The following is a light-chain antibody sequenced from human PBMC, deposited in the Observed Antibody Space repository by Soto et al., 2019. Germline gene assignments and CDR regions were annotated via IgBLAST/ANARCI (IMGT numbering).Light chain of an antibody. V-gene: IGKV1-16*02. J-gene: IGKJ2*01. CDR2: AAS. Sequence: DIQMTQSPSSLSASVGGRVTITCRASQDINSNLAWFQQRPGKVPKPLIYAASSLQSGVPSKFSGSGSGTNFTLTISILQLEDFATYYCQQYNSHPHTFGQGTELEIK. CDR3: QQYNSHPHT. CDR1: QDINSN.